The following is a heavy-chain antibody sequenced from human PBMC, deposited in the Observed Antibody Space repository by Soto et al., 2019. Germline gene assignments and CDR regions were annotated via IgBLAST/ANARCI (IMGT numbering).Heavy chain of an antibody. D-gene: IGHD2-21*01. CDR3: ARHRVIATPSAHFDY. CDR2: IYPGDSDT. CDR1: GYTFTGNW. V-gene: IGHV5-51*01. Sequence: GESLKISCKGSGYTFTGNWIAWVRQTPGKGLEWMGVIYPGDSDTRYSPSFQGQVTISVDESISTAYLQWSSLKASDTAVYYCARHRVIATPSAHFDYWGKGTLVTVSS. J-gene: IGHJ4*02.